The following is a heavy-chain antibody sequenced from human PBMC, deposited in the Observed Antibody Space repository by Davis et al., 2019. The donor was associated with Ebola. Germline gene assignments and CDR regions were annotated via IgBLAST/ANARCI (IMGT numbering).Heavy chain of an antibody. V-gene: IGHV4-59*05. D-gene: IGHD3-10*01. CDR2: IYYSGST. J-gene: IGHJ4*02. CDR1: GGSISSYY. Sequence: SETLSLTCTVSGGSISSYYWSWIRQPPGKGLEWIGSIYYSGSTYYNPSLKSRVTISVDTSKNQFSLKLSSVTAADTAVYYCARRGATMVQGVINLFDYWGQGTLVTVSS. CDR3: ARRGATMVQGVINLFDY.